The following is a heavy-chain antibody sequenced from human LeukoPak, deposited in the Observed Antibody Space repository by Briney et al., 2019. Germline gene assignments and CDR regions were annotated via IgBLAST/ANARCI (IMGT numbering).Heavy chain of an antibody. CDR2: IYYSGST. D-gene: IGHD4-23*01. J-gene: IGHJ3*02. V-gene: IGHV4-59*08. Sequence: SETLSLTCTVSGGSISSYYWSWIRQPPGKGLEWIGYIYYSGSTNYNPSLKSRVTISVDTSKNQFSLRLSSVTAADTAVYYCARKNSVAFDIWGQGTMVTVSS. CDR1: GGSISSYY. CDR3: ARKNSVAFDI.